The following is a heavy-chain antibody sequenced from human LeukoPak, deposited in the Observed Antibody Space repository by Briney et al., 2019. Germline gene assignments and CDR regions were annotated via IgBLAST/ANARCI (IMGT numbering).Heavy chain of an antibody. J-gene: IGHJ5*02. V-gene: IGHV1-8*01. Sequence: ASVKVSCKASGYTFTSYDINWVRQATGQGLEWMGWMNPNSGNTGYAQKFQGRVTMTRNTSISTAYMELSSLRSEDTAVYYCARGPLATRRGQPLFGWFDPWGQGTLVTVSS. CDR1: GYTFTSYD. CDR2: MNPNSGNT. CDR3: ARGPLATRRGQPLFGWFDP. D-gene: IGHD1-26*01.